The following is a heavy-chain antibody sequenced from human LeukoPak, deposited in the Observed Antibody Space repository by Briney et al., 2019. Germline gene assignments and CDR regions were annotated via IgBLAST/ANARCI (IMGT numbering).Heavy chain of an antibody. CDR1: GFTFSSYG. CDR2: ISGSGGST. Sequence: SGGSLRLSCAASGFTFSSYGMSWLRHAPGKGLEWVSAISGSGGSTYYADSVKGRFTISRDNSKTTLYLQMNSLRAEDTAVYYCARDYDSGSYYNVRSYMDVWGKGTTVTVSS. CDR3: ARDYDSGSYYNVRSYMDV. D-gene: IGHD3-10*01. J-gene: IGHJ6*03. V-gene: IGHV3-23*01.